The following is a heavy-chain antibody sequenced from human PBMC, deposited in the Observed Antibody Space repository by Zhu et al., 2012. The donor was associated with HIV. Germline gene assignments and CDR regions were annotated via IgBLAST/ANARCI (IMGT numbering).Heavy chain of an antibody. Sequence: QVQLQESGPGLVKPSETLSLTCAVSGYSISSGYYWGWIRQPPGKGLEWIGSIYHSGSTYYNPSLKSRVTISVDTPKNQFSLKLSSVTAADTAVYYCARRGLLWFGELLSGNRFDPWGQGTLVTVSS. V-gene: IGHV4-38-2*01. CDR3: ARRGLLWFGELLSGNRFDP. J-gene: IGHJ5*02. CDR2: IYHSGST. CDR1: GYSISSGYY. D-gene: IGHD3-10*01.